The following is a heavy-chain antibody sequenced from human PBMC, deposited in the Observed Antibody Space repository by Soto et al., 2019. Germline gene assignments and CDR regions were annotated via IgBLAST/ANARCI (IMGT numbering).Heavy chain of an antibody. V-gene: IGHV5-51*01. J-gene: IGHJ5*02. CDR1: GYSFTSYW. D-gene: IGHD2-2*03. CDR2: IYPGDSDT. CDR3: ARLDIVVVPAAMSGGRTYIWFDP. Sequence: PGESLKISCKGSGYSFTSYWIGWVRQMPGKGLEWMGIIYPGDSDTRYSPSFQGQVTISADKSISTAYLQWSSLKASDTAMYYCARLDIVVVPAAMSGGRTYIWFDPWGQGTLVTVSS.